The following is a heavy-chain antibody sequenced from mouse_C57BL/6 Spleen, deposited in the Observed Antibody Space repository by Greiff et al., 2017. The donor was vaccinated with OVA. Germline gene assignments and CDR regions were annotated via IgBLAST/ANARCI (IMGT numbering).Heavy chain of an antibody. Sequence: QVQLKQPGAELVKPGASVKMSCKASGYTFTSYWITWVKQRPGQGLEWIGDIYPGSGSTNYNEKFKSKATLTVDTSSSTAYMQLSSLTSEDSAVYYCARRRLDYAMDYWGQGTSVTVSS. CDR3: ARRRLDYAMDY. CDR1: GYTFTSYW. V-gene: IGHV1-55*01. CDR2: IYPGSGST. D-gene: IGHD3-2*02. J-gene: IGHJ4*01.